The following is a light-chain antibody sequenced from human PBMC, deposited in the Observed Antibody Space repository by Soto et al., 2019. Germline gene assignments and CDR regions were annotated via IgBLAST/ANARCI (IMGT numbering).Light chain of an antibody. Sequence: DLQMTQSPSSLSASVGDRVTITCRASQSISSYLNWYQQKPGKAPKLLIYTASSLQSGVPSRFSGSGSGTDFTLTISSLQPEDVATYYCQQSYRTTTFGRGTKVEIK. V-gene: IGKV1-39*01. CDR1: QSISSY. J-gene: IGKJ4*01. CDR2: TAS. CDR3: QQSYRTTT.